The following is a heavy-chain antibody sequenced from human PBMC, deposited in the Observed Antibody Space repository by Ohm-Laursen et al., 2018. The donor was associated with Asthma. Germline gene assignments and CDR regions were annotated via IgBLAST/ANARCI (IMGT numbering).Heavy chain of an antibody. Sequence: GSLRLSCSATGFTFSSYAMSWVRQAPGKALEWVSAISGSGGSTYYADSVKGRFTISRDNSKNTLYLQMNSLRAEDTAVYYCASLIRYSGSHDYWGQGTLVTVSS. J-gene: IGHJ4*02. CDR2: ISGSGGST. D-gene: IGHD1-26*01. CDR1: GFTFSSYA. CDR3: ASLIRYSGSHDY. V-gene: IGHV3-23*01.